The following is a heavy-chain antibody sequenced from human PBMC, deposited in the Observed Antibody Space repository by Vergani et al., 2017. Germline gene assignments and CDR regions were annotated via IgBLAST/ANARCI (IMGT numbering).Heavy chain of an antibody. D-gene: IGHD6-13*01. V-gene: IGHV3-21*02. CDR2: ISSSSSYI. Sequence: QLVESGGGWVQPGGSLRLSCVVSGFDFSSYIMNWVRQAPGKGLEWVSSISSSSSYIYYADSVKGRFTISRDNAKNSLYLQMNSLRAEDTAVYYCARVMGAAAGTENDYWGQGTLVTVSS. CDR1: GFDFSSYI. J-gene: IGHJ4*02. CDR3: ARVMGAAAGTENDY.